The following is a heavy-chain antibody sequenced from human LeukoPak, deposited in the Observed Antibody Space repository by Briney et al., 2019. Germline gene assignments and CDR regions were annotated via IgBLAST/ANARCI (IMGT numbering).Heavy chain of an antibody. J-gene: IGHJ6*03. CDR3: ARARGWQPNYYYYYMDV. CDR1: GFTFNSYA. D-gene: IGHD2-15*01. Sequence: GGSLRLSCIPSGFTFNSYAMFWVRQAPGKGLEWVSLIWYNGSNKYYADSVKGRFTISRDNSKNTLFLQMNSLRAEDTAVYYCARARGWQPNYYYYYMDVWGTGTTVTVSS. CDR2: IWYNGSNK. V-gene: IGHV3-33*07.